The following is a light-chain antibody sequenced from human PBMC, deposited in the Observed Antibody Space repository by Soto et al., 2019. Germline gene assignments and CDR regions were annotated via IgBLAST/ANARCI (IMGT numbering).Light chain of an antibody. J-gene: IGKJ1*01. V-gene: IGKV3-15*01. CDR3: QQYSNWPRT. CDR1: QSVSSN. CDR2: GAS. Sequence: EIVMTQSPATLSVSPGERATLSCRASQSVSSNLAWYQHKPGQAPRLLISGASTRDTGIPARFSGSGSGTEFTLTISSLQSEDFAVYYCQQYSNWPRTFGQGTKVDIK.